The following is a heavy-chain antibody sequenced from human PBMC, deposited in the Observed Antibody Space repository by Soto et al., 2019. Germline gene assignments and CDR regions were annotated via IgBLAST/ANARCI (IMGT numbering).Heavy chain of an antibody. D-gene: IGHD7-27*01. J-gene: IGHJ4*02. CDR1: GGSFSGYY. CDR2: INHSGST. Sequence: SETLSLTCAVYGGSFSGYYWSWIRQPPGKGLEWIGEINHSGSTNYNPSLKSRVTISVDTSKNQFSLKLSSVTAADTAVYYCAISGESYFDYWGQGTLVTVSS. CDR3: AISGESYFDY. V-gene: IGHV4-34*01.